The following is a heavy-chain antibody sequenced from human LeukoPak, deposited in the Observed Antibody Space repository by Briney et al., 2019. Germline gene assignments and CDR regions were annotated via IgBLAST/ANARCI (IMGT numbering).Heavy chain of an antibody. CDR3: ARDRARDDFWSGYSNYYYYYGMDV. CDR2: ISAYNGNT. CDR1: GYTFTSYG. D-gene: IGHD3-3*01. V-gene: IGHV1-18*01. Sequence: ASVKVSCKASGYTFTSYGISWVRQAPGQGLEWMGWISAYNGNTNYAQKLQGRVTMTTDTSTSTAYMELRSLRSDDTAVYYCARDRARDDFWSGYSNYYYYYGMDVWGQGTTVTVSS. J-gene: IGHJ6*02.